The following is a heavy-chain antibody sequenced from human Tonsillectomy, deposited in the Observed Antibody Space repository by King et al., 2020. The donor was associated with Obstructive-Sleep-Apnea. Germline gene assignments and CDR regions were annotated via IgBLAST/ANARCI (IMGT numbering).Heavy chain of an antibody. CDR2: IIHSGGT. CDR1: GGSFSGYY. CDR3: AREDYSDLFEY. V-gene: IGHV4-34*12. Sequence: VQLQQWGAGLLKPSETLSLTCAVYGGSFSGYYWNWIRQPPGKGLEWIGEIIHSGGTNYNPSLKSRVTISVDTSKNQISLKLNSVTAADTAVYYCAREDYSDLFEYWVQGTLVTVSS. J-gene: IGHJ4*02. D-gene: IGHD4-17*01.